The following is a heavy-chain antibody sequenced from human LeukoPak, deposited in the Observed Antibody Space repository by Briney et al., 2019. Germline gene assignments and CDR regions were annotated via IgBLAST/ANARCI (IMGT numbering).Heavy chain of an antibody. J-gene: IGHJ4*02. CDR1: GYSISSGYY. CDR3: ARKIAVAGFNDY. D-gene: IGHD6-13*01. V-gene: IGHV4-38-2*02. CDR2: IYHSGST. Sequence: SETLSLTCTVSGYSISSGYYWGWIRQPPGKGLEWIGSIYHSGSTYYNPSLKSRVTISVDTSKNQFSLKLSSVTAADTAVYYCARKIAVAGFNDYWGQGTLVTVSS.